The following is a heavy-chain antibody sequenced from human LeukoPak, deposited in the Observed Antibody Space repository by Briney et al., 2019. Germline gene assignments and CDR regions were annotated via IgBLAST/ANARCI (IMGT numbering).Heavy chain of an antibody. Sequence: GGSLRLSCAASGFTFSSYDMHWVRQATGEGLEWVSAIGTAGDTYYPGSVKGRFTISRENAKNSLYLQMNSLRAGDTAVYYCARGGYYDSSGYYYLFDYWGQGTLVTVSS. V-gene: IGHV3-13*01. CDR1: GFTFSSYD. D-gene: IGHD3-22*01. J-gene: IGHJ4*02. CDR3: ARGGYYDSSGYYYLFDY. CDR2: IGTAGDT.